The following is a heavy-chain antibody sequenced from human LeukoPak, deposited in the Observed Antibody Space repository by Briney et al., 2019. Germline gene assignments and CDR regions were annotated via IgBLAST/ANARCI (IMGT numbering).Heavy chain of an antibody. Sequence: AGGSLRLSCAVSGITLSNYGMSWVRQAPGKGLEWVAGISGSGGWTNYADSVKGRFTISRDNPKNTLYLRMNGLRAEDTAVYFCAKRGVVIRVILVGFHKEAYYFDSWGQGALVTVSS. CDR3: AKRGVVIRVILVGFHKEAYYFDS. J-gene: IGHJ4*02. CDR1: GITLSNYG. CDR2: ISGSGGWT. V-gene: IGHV3-23*01. D-gene: IGHD3-22*01.